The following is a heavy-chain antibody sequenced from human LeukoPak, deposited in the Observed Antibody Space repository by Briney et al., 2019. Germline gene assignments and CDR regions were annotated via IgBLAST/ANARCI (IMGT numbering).Heavy chain of an antibody. CDR3: ASGVAAGVLFDY. Sequence: GGSLRLSCAASGFTFSDYYMSWIRQAPGKGLEWVSYISSSGRTIYYADSVKGRFTISRDNAKNSLYLQMNSLRAEDTAVYYCASGVAAGVLFDYWGQGTLVTVSS. CDR2: ISSSGRTI. CDR1: GFTFSDYY. D-gene: IGHD2-15*01. V-gene: IGHV3-11*01. J-gene: IGHJ4*02.